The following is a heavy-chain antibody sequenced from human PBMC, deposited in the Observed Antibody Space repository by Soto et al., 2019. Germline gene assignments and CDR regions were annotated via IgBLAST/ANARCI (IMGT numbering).Heavy chain of an antibody. J-gene: IGHJ4*02. CDR3: AHRVLRAVFGLVTTTAIYFDF. D-gene: IGHD3-3*01. CDR2: IYWDDDK. CDR1: GFSLTTSGVG. Sequence: QITLNESGPTVVNPTETLTLTCTFSGFSLTTSGVGVGWVRQSPGKAPEWLAFIYWDDDKRYSTSLKSRLTITKDTSKIQVVLTMANVDPADTATYYCAHRVLRAVFGLVTTTAIYFDFWGQGTPVVVSS. V-gene: IGHV2-5*02.